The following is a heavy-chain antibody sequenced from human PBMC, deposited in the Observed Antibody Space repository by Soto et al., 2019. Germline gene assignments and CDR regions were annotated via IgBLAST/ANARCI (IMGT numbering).Heavy chain of an antibody. V-gene: IGHV4-34*01. CDR3: ARGRDYYDSSGYNRGAFDI. D-gene: IGHD3-22*01. CDR2: INHSGST. Sequence: SETLSLTCAVYGGSFSGYYWSWIRQPPGKGLEWIGEINHSGSTNYNPSLKSRVTISVDTSKNQFSLKLSSVTAADTAVYYCARGRDYYDSSGYNRGAFDIWGQGTVVTVSS. CDR1: GGSFSGYY. J-gene: IGHJ3*02.